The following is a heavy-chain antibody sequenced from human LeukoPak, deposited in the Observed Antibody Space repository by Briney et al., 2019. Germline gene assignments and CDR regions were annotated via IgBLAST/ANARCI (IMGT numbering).Heavy chain of an antibody. CDR1: GGSISNSRYY. CDR3: ARGDRSGFYLY. D-gene: IGHD3-22*01. Sequence: SETLSLTCSVSGGSISNSRYYWGWLRQPPREGPEWIGSIYYSRATHSDPSLRSRLTISVDTSKNHFSLKLGSVTAADTAVYYCARGDRSGFYLYWGQGTLVTVSS. V-gene: IGHV4-39*02. J-gene: IGHJ4*02. CDR2: IYYSRAT.